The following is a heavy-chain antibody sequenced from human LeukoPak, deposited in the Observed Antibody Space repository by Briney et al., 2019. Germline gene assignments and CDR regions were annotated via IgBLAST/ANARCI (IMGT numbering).Heavy chain of an antibody. CDR3: AREGSDFWSNYPDY. D-gene: IGHD3-3*01. CDR2: ISSSGDTI. V-gene: IGHV3-11*04. CDR1: GLTFSESY. Sequence: PGGSLRLSCAASGLTFSESYMTWIRQAPGKGLEWISYISSSGDTINYADPVKGRFTISRDNAKNSLYLQMISLRAEDTAVYYCAREGSDFWSNYPDYRGQGTLVTVSA. J-gene: IGHJ4*02.